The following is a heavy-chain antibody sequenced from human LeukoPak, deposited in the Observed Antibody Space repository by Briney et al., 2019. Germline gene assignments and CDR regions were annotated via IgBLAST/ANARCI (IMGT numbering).Heavy chain of an antibody. J-gene: IGHJ4*02. CDR1: GFTFDNYW. CDR2: MVDDGNKK. V-gene: IGHV3-7*01. CDR3: ARGRGIAL. Sequence: GESLRLSCAASGFTFDNYWMNWVRQVPGKGLEWVANMVDDGNKKNYVDSAKGRFTISRDNVKSSLYLQMNSLRVEDTAVYYCARGRGIALWGQGTLVTVSS. D-gene: IGHD6-13*01.